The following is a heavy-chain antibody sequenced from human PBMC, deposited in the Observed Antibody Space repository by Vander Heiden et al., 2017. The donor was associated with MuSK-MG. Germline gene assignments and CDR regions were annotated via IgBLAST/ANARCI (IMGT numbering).Heavy chain of an antibody. CDR2: IYYSGST. CDR3: ARHATYGYYYYYMDV. J-gene: IGHJ6*03. V-gene: IGHV4-39*01. D-gene: IGHD4-17*01. CDR1: GDSISSSAYY. Sequence: QLQLQESGPGLVKPSETLSLTCTVSGDSISSSAYYWGWIRQPPGKGLEWMATIYYSGSTYQNPSLKSRVTISVDTSKNQFSLKVNSVTAADTAVYFCARHATYGYYYYYMDVWGKGTTVTVSS.